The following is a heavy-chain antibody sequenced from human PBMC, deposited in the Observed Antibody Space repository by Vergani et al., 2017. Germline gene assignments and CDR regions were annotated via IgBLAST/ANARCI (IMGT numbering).Heavy chain of an antibody. J-gene: IGHJ3*02. V-gene: IGHV3-66*01. CDR2: FYVGGST. CDR1: GFTVSSNY. CDR3: ARKTAMAAFDI. D-gene: IGHD5-18*01. Sequence: VQLVESGGGLVKPGGSLRLSCAASGFTVSSNYMSWVRQAPGKGLEWVSVFYVGGSTYYADSVKGRFTISRDNSKNTLYLQMNSLRAEDTAVYYCARKTAMAAFDIWGQGTMVTVSS.